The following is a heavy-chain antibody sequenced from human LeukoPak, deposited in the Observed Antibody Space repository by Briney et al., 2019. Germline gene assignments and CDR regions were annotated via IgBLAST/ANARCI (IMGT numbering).Heavy chain of an antibody. CDR2: INTDGSST. J-gene: IGHJ4*02. Sequence: GGSLRLSCAASGFTFSSYEMKWVRQAPGKGLVWVSRINTDGSSTSYADSVKGRFTISRDDSKNTLYLQMNSLRAEDTAVYYCAKASNGGSYYGVIIDYWGQGTLVTVSS. CDR3: AKASNGGSYYGVIIDY. D-gene: IGHD1-26*01. CDR1: GFTFSSYE. V-gene: IGHV3-74*01.